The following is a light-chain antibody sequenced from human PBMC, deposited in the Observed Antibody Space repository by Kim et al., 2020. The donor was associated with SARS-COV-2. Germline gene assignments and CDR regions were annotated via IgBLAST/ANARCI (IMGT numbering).Light chain of an antibody. CDR1: SSEIGHSDF. CDR3: SSSAGDFHFG. Sequence: QSVLTQPRSVSASPGQSVTISCTGTSSEIGHSDFVSWYQQDPGRAPKLIIFDVKKRPSGVPARFSGSKSGNTASLTITGLQPEDEGDYFCSSSAGDFHFGFGSGTKVTVL. CDR2: DVK. V-gene: IGLV2-11*01. J-gene: IGLJ1*01.